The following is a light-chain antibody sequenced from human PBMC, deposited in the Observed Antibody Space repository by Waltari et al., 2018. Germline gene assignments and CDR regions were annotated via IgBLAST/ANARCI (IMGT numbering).Light chain of an antibody. CDR3: QTGGHGTWV. CDR2: GNSDGSH. Sequence: QLVLTQSPSASAPLGASVKLTCTLSSGHTSKAIAWLQQQPDKGPRYLMKGNSDGSHIKGDEIPIRFSGSSSGAERYLTISSLQSEDEADYYCQTGGHGTWVFGGGTKLTVL. V-gene: IGLV4-69*01. CDR1: SGHTSKA. J-gene: IGLJ3*02.